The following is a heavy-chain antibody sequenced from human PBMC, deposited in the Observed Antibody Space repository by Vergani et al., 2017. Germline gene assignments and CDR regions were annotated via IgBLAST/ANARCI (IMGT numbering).Heavy chain of an antibody. CDR1: GFTFSDYY. CDR2: IKQDGSEK. D-gene: IGHD3-3*01. V-gene: IGHV3-7*01. J-gene: IGHJ6*03. Sequence: VQLVESGGGLVKPGGSLRLSCAASGFTFSDYYMSWIRQAPGKGLEWVANIKQDGSEKYYVDSVKGRFTISRDNAKNSLYLQMNSLRAEDTAVYYCARCIRSGSYYYYYYMDVWGKGTTVTVSS. CDR3: ARCIRSGSYYYYYYMDV.